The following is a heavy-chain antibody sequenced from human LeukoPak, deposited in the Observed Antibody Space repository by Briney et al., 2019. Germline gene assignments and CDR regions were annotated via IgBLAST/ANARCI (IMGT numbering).Heavy chain of an antibody. J-gene: IGHJ6*04. CDR1: GGSFSGYY. Sequence: PSETLSLTCAVYGGSFSGYYWSWIRQPPGKGLEWIGEINHSGSTNYNPSLKSRVTISVDTSKNQFSLKLSSVTAADTAVYYCASRSMFYYYTSWDVWGKGTTVTSSS. CDR2: INHSGST. CDR3: ASRSMFYYYTSWDV. V-gene: IGHV4-34*01. D-gene: IGHD3-10*02.